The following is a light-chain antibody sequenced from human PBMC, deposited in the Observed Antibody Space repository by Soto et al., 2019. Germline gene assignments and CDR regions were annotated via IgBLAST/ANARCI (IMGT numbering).Light chain of an antibody. Sequence: EIVLTQSPGTLSLSPGEGGTLXWRASQSVSKYLGWYQQKPGQAPRLLIYGTSSRATGIPDRFSGSGSGTDFTLTISSLQAEDFAVYFCQQYYSIPPTFGQGTRVEIK. J-gene: IGKJ1*01. CDR3: QQYYSIPPT. CDR1: QSVSKY. V-gene: IGKV3-20*01. CDR2: GTS.